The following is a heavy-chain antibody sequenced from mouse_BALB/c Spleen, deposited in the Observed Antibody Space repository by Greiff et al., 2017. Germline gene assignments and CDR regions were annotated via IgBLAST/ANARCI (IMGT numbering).Heavy chain of an antibody. CDR3: AREGLLAY. V-gene: IGHV5-4*02. CDR1: GFTFSDYY. J-gene: IGHJ3*01. D-gene: IGHD3-3*01. CDR2: ISDGGSYT. Sequence: EVQVVESGGGLVKPGGSLKLSCAASGFTFSDYYMYWVRQTPEKRLEWVATISDGGSYTYYPDSVKGRFTISRDNAKNNLYLQMSSLKSEDTAMYYCAREGLLAYWGQGTLVTVSA.